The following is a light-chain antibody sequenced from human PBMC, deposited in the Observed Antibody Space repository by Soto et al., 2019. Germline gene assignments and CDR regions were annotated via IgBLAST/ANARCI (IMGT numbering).Light chain of an antibody. CDR2: DVS. Sequence: QSVLTQPASVSGSPGQSITISCTGTSSDVGGYNDVSWYQQHPGKAPKLMIYDVSNRPSGVSNRFSGSKSGNTASLTISGLQAEDVADYYCSSYTSSSSVVFGGGTKLTVL. J-gene: IGLJ2*01. CDR3: SSYTSSSSVV. CDR1: SSDVGGYND. V-gene: IGLV2-14*01.